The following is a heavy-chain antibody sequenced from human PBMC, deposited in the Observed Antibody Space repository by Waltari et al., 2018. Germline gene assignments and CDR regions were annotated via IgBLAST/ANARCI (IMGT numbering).Heavy chain of an antibody. V-gene: IGHV3-23*01. D-gene: IGHD4-17*01. CDR1: GFTFSIYP. Sequence: DVQLLESGGGLVHPGGSLRLSCAASGFTFSIYPMAWVRQAPGKGLEWVSTIPGSGRSTAYADSVKGRFTISRDNSRNTLDLQMNTLRAEDTAIYFCAKADFGDPYWYFNLWGRGTLVTVSS. CDR3: AKADFGDPYWYFNL. CDR2: IPGSGRST. J-gene: IGHJ2*01.